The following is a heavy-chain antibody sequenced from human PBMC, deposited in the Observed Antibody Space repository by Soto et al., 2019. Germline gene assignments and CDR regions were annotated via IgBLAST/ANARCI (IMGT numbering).Heavy chain of an antibody. Sequence: SETLSLTCSVSGDSISTVVYFWAWIRQPPGQALEYIGYIYKSTTTYYNPSFESRVAISLDTSKSQFSLTVTSVTAADTAVYFCARGRYCLTGRCFPNWFDSWGQGTLVTVSS. CDR1: GDSISTVVYF. D-gene: IGHD2-15*01. CDR2: IYKSTTT. V-gene: IGHV4-30-4*01. CDR3: ARGRYCLTGRCFPNWFDS. J-gene: IGHJ5*01.